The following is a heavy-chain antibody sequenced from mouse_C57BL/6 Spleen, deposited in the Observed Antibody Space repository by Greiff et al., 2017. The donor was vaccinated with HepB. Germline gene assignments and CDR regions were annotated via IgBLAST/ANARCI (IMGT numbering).Heavy chain of an antibody. Sequence: EVKLVESGAELVKPGASVKLSCTASGFNIKDYYMHWVKQRTEQGLEWIGRIDPEDGETKYAPKFQGKATITADTSSNTAYLQLSSLTSEDTAVYYGARANWEGDWYFDVWGTGTTVTVSS. J-gene: IGHJ1*03. D-gene: IGHD4-1*01. CDR1: GFNIKDYY. CDR2: IDPEDGET. V-gene: IGHV14-2*01. CDR3: ARANWEGDWYFDV.